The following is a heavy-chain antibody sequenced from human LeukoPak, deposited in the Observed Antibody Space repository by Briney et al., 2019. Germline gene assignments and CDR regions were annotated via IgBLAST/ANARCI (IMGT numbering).Heavy chain of an antibody. CDR2: IEQYGSEK. Sequence: PGGSLRLSCAASGFTFSSYWMSWVRQAPGKGLEWVANIEQYGSEKYYVDSVKGRFTISRDNAKNSLYLQMNSLRAEDTAVYYCARDRSRGPHLEWLLSGAFDIWGQGTMVTVSS. D-gene: IGHD3-3*01. V-gene: IGHV3-7*01. CDR3: ARDRSRGPHLEWLLSGAFDI. CDR1: GFTFSSYW. J-gene: IGHJ3*02.